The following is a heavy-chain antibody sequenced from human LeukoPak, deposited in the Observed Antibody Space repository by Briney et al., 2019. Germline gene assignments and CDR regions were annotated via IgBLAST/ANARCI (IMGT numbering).Heavy chain of an antibody. J-gene: IGHJ3*02. D-gene: IGHD5-24*01. CDR3: ARDRGDGYNYDI. V-gene: IGHV1-69*13. Sequence: ASVKVSCKASGGTFSSYAISWVRQAPGRGLEWMGGIIPIFGTANYAQKFQGRVTITADESTSTAYMELSSLRSEDTAVYYCARDRGDGYNYDIWGQGTMVTVSS. CDR1: GGTFSSYA. CDR2: IIPIFGTA.